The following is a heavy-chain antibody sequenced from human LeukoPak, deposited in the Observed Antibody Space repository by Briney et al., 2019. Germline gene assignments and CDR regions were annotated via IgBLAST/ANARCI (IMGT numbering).Heavy chain of an antibody. V-gene: IGHV3-21*04. CDR1: RFTLSNYS. CDR3: ARSIGLTGGGVDV. D-gene: IGHD1-14*01. J-gene: IGHJ6*02. CDR2: ISSSRRYI. Sequence: PGGSLRLSCAASRFTLSNYSMNWVRQAPGKGLEWVSSISSSRRYIYYADSVSGRLTISRDNAKNSLSLQMNSLRAEDSAVYYCARSIGLTGGGVDVWGRGTTVTVSS.